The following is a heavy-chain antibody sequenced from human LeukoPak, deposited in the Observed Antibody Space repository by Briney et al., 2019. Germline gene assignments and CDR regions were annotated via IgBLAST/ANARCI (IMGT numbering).Heavy chain of an antibody. CDR1: GYTFTNYA. Sequence: ASVKVSCKASGYTFTNYAIHWVRQAPGQSLEWMGQINGGLENTKYSQRFLGRVTITRDISANTAYMELSSLTSEDTAVYYCASSPTLRLQDYAEHFQHWGQGTLVTVSS. CDR3: ASSPTLRLQDYAEHFQH. J-gene: IGHJ1*01. CDR2: INGGLENT. D-gene: IGHD4-17*01. V-gene: IGHV1-3*01.